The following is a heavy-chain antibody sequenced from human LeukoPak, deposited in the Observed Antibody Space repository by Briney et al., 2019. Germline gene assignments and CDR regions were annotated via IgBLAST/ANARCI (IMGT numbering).Heavy chain of an antibody. CDR1: GFMFSSNW. CDR3: ARRNRQQWLLLDY. D-gene: IGHD6-19*01. V-gene: IGHV3-7*03. J-gene: IGHJ4*02. Sequence: GGSLRLSCAASGFMFSSNWMSWVRLAPGKGLEWVANIKEDGTETYYVDSVKGRFTISRDNAKNSLYLQMNSLRAEDTAVYYCARRNRQQWLLLDYWGQGTLVTVSS. CDR2: IKEDGTET.